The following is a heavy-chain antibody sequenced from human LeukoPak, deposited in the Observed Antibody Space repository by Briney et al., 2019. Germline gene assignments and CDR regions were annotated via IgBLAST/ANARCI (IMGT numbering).Heavy chain of an antibody. Sequence: SETLSLTCTVSGGSISSSSYYWGWIRQPPGKGLEWIGSIYYSGSTYYNPSLKGRVTMSVDTSKNQFSLKLSSVTAADTAVYYCARQIRDYVWGSPGYFDLWGRGTLVTVSS. D-gene: IGHD3-16*01. CDR1: GGSISSSSYY. J-gene: IGHJ2*01. CDR3: ARQIRDYVWGSPGYFDL. V-gene: IGHV4-39*01. CDR2: IYYSGST.